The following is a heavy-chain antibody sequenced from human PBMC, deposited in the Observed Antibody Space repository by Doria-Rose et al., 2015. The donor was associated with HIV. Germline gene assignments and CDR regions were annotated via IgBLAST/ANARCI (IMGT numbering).Heavy chain of an antibody. D-gene: IGHD6-13*01. CDR2: IFSDDER. CDR3: ARIKSSRWYHKYYFDF. CDR1: GVSLSSPGMG. Sequence: QVTLKEFGPVLVKPTETLTLTCTVSGVSLSSPGMGVSWIRQPPGKALEWLANIFSDDERSYKTSLKIRLTISRGTSKSQVVLTMTDMDPVDTATYYCARIKSSRWYHKYYFDFWGQGTLVIVSA. V-gene: IGHV2-26*01. J-gene: IGHJ4*02.